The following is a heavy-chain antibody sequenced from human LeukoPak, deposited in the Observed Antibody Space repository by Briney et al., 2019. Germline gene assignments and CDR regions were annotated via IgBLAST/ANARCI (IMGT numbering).Heavy chain of an antibody. CDR2: IYYRGDS. CDR3: VRDTVKPAYGKLTVSLIGASN. V-gene: IGHV4-39*07. D-gene: IGHD3-9*01. J-gene: IGHJ4*02. CDR1: DGSIKNGTFY. Sequence: SETLSLTCTVSDGSIKNGTFYWRSIRQSPGKGLEWLGNIYYRGDSYYTPSLKRRLTISVDTSSNHFSLELRSVTAADTAEYYGVRDTVKPAYGKLTVSLIGASNWGGATMVTDCS.